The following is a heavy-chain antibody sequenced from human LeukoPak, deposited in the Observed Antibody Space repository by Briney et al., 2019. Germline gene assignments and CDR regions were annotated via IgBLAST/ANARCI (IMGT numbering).Heavy chain of an antibody. V-gene: IGHV3-20*04. D-gene: IGHD3-9*01. Sequence: AGGSLRLSCAASGFTFDDYGMSWVRQAPGKGLEWVSGINWSGDSTGYADSVKGRFTISRDNAKNPLYLQMNSLRAEDTALYYCARTILTDFYYYYSMDVWGKGTTVTVSS. CDR2: INWSGDST. CDR3: ARTILTDFYYYYSMDV. CDR1: GFTFDDYG. J-gene: IGHJ6*03.